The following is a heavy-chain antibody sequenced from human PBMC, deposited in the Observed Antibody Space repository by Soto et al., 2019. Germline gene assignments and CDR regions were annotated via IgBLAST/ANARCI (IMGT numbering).Heavy chain of an antibody. CDR3: ARGIVATATYFDY. Sequence: PSETLSLTCVGSSGSISTNNWWGWVRQPPGKGLEWIGEIYQSGSTNYNPSLKSRVTISVDKSKNQFSLKLTSVTAADTAMYYCARGIVATATYFDYWGQGTPVTVSS. CDR2: IYQSGST. J-gene: IGHJ4*02. V-gene: IGHV4-4*02. CDR1: SGSISTNNW. D-gene: IGHD6-13*01.